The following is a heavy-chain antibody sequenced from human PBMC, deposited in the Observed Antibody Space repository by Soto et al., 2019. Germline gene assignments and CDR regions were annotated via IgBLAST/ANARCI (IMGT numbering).Heavy chain of an antibody. CDR2: ISYDGSNK. Sequence: QVQLVESGGGVVQPGRSLRLSCAASGFTFSSYGIHWVRQAPGKGLEWVAVISYDGSNKYYADSVKGRFTISRDNSKNTLYLQMNSLRAEDTAVYYCAKDKRVATKDFYYYYYGMDVWGQGTTVTVSS. J-gene: IGHJ6*02. CDR3: AKDKRVATKDFYYYYYGMDV. V-gene: IGHV3-30*18. D-gene: IGHD5-12*01. CDR1: GFTFSSYG.